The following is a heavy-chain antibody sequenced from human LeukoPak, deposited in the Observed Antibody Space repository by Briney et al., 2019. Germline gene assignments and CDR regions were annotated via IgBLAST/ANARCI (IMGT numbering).Heavy chain of an antibody. Sequence: GESLRLSCAASGFTFSGSAMHWVRQASGKGLEWVGRIRSKANSYATAYAASVKGRFTISRDDSKNTAYLQMNSLKTEDTAVYYCTRDPARGYSYGYGTLDYWGQGTLVTVSS. CDR2: IRSKANSYAT. CDR3: TRDPARGYSYGYGTLDY. J-gene: IGHJ4*02. D-gene: IGHD5-18*01. CDR1: GFTFSGSA. V-gene: IGHV3-73*01.